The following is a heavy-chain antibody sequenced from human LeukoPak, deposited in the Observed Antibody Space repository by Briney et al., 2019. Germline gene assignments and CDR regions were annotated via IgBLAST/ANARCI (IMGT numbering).Heavy chain of an antibody. D-gene: IGHD1-14*01. J-gene: IGHJ3*02. V-gene: IGHV3-64*02. CDR3: ARELGGTKTGGFDI. CDR2: ISAAGAHT. CDR1: GFRFSYHD. Sequence: GGSLRLSCAASGFRFSYHDMHWVRQAPGKGLEFVSSISAAGAHTFYADSVKGRFTTSTDNFQSTMYLQMDGLRPEDSAVYYCARELGGTKTGGFDIWGQRTVVTVSS.